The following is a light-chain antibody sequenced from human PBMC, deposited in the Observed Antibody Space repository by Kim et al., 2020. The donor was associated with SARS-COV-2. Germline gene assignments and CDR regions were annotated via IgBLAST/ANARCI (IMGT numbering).Light chain of an antibody. V-gene: IGLV2-23*02. CDR3: CSYADSTTLV. CDR1: SSDIGSYNL. J-gene: IGLJ3*02. CDR2: EVV. Sequence: QSALTQPPSVSGSPGQSVTISCTGTSSDIGSYNLVSWYQQHPGQAPKLIIYEVVKRPSGVADRFSGSKSGNTASLTISGLQTEDEADYYCCSYADSTTLVFGGGTQLTVL.